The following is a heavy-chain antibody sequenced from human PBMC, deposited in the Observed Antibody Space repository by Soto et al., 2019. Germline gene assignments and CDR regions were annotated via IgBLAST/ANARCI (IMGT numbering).Heavy chain of an antibody. CDR1: HGSITDYY. J-gene: IGHJ6*01. Sequence: SETQSLTCSLSHGSITDYYWSCIRQSPGKWLQWIGFIHYTGSTHYNPSLTSRVTISLDKSKNQFSLELRSVTAADTAKYFCARDRSPIAEAGMDYYYGMQSLGPGATFTVSS. D-gene: IGHD6-19*01. CDR2: IHYTGST. CDR3: ARDRSPIAEAGMDYYYGMQS. V-gene: IGHV4-59*01.